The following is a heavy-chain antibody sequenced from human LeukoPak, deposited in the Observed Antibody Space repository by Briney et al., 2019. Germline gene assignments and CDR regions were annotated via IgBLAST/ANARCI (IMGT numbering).Heavy chain of an antibody. CDR2: INHSGST. CDR3: ARVPTVVTPSSWFDP. D-gene: IGHD4-23*01. Sequence: ETLSLTCAVYGGSFSGYYWSWIRQPPGKGLEWIGEINHSGSTNYNPSLKSRVTISVDTSKNQFSLKLSSVTAADTAVYYCARVPTVVTPSSWFDPWGQGTLVTVSS. CDR1: GGSFSGYY. J-gene: IGHJ5*02. V-gene: IGHV4-34*01.